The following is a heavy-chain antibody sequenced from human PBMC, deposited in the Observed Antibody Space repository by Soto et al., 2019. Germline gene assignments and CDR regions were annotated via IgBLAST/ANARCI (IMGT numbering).Heavy chain of an antibody. D-gene: IGHD5-12*01. Sequence: GGSLRLSCAASVFTFSNYGMSWVRQAPGKGLEWVSAISSGSGTFYAESVKGRFTIYRDNSKSTVYLQMNSLRAEDTAVYYCAKENRGYEKWGQGSRVTVPS. CDR3: AKENRGYEK. CDR2: ISSGSGT. CDR1: VFTFSNYG. V-gene: IGHV3-23*01. J-gene: IGHJ4*02.